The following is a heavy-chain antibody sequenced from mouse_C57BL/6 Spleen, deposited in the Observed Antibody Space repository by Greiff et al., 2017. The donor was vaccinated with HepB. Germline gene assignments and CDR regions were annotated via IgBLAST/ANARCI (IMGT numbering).Heavy chain of an antibody. V-gene: IGHV1-82*01. CDR2: IYPGDGDT. CDR1: GYAFSSSW. D-gene: IGHD2-2*01. Sequence: QVQLQQSGPELVKPGASVKLSCTASGYAFSSSWMNWVKQRPGKGLEWIGRIYPGDGDTDYNGKFKGKATLTADKSSSTAYMQLSSLTSEDSAVYFCALWLGQDAWYFDVWGTGTTVTVSS. CDR3: ALWLGQDAWYFDV. J-gene: IGHJ1*03.